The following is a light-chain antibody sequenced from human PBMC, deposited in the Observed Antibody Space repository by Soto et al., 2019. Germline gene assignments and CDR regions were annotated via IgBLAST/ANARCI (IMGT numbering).Light chain of an antibody. Sequence: QSALTQPPSVSAAPGQKVTISCSGSSSNIGNDYVSWYQQSPGTAPKLLIYDNNKRPSGIPDRFSASKSGTSATLAITGLQTGDEADYYCGTWDGSLSVGVFGGGTKLTVL. J-gene: IGLJ2*01. CDR1: SSNIGNDY. CDR3: GTWDGSLSVGV. V-gene: IGLV1-51*01. CDR2: DNN.